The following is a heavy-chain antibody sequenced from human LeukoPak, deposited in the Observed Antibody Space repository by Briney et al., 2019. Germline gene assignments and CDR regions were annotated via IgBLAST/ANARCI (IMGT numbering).Heavy chain of an antibody. Sequence: RPGGSLRLSRAASGFTFSSYAMSWVRQAPGKGLEWVSAISGSGGSTYYADSVKGRFTISRDNSKNTLYLQMNSLRAEDTAVYYCAKDLRPNVLRYFKPFDPWGQGTLVTVSS. J-gene: IGHJ5*02. D-gene: IGHD3-9*01. V-gene: IGHV3-23*01. CDR2: ISGSGGST. CDR3: AKDLRPNVLRYFKPFDP. CDR1: GFTFSSYA.